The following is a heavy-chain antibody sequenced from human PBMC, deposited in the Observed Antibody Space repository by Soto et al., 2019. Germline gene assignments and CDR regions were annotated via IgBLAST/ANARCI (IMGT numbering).Heavy chain of an antibody. CDR3: ARDGGSYYFGY. Sequence: SETLSLTCTVSGGSISSYYWSWVRQPPGKGLEWIGYIYYSGSTNYNPSLKSRVTISVDTSKNQFSLKLSSVTAADTAVYCCARDGGSYYFGYWGQGTLVTVS. CDR2: IYYSGST. D-gene: IGHD1-26*01. V-gene: IGHV4-59*01. J-gene: IGHJ4*02. CDR1: GGSISSYY.